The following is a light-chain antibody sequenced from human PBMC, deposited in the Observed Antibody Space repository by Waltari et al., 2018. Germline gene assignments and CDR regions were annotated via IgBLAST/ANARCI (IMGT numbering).Light chain of an antibody. CDR3: SSYMDSSTLEL. CDR2: DVS. CDR1: SSDIGGYNY. Sequence: QSALTQPASVSGSPGQSITISCTGTSSDIGGYNYVSWYQQVPGKAPKLRIYDVSNRPAGVSSRFSGSKSGNTASLTISGLQAEDEADYFCSSYMDSSTLELFGGGTSLTVL. V-gene: IGLV2-14*03. J-gene: IGLJ2*01.